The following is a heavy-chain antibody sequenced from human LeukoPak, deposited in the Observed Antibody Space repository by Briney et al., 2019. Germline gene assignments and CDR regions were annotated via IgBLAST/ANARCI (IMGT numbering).Heavy chain of an antibody. V-gene: IGHV4-4*02. Sequence: SGTLSLTCAVSGGSINSNYWWTWVRQSPGKGLEWIGEIYHTGSVNYNLSLESRVTISRDRSKNQFSLMLRSVTAADMAVYYCARHYDFWSAYNYWGQGILVTVSS. D-gene: IGHD3-3*01. CDR1: GGSINSNYW. CDR3: ARHYDFWSAYNY. J-gene: IGHJ4*02. CDR2: IYHTGSV.